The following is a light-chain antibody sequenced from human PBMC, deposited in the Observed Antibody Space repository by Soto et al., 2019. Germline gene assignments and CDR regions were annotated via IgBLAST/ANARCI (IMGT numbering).Light chain of an antibody. CDR1: QSIYSS. Sequence: DIQMTQSPSSLSASVGDRVTITCRASQSIYSSLNWYHQKPGKAPKLLIYAASNLQSGVPSRFSGCGSGTDFNLSISSLQPEDFATYYCQQSYSAPYTFGQGTKLEI. CDR2: AAS. V-gene: IGKV1-39*01. J-gene: IGKJ2*01. CDR3: QQSYSAPYT.